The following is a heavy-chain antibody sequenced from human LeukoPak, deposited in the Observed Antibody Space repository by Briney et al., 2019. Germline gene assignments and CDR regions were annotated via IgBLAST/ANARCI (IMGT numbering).Heavy chain of an antibody. CDR3: ARDLIAAAGKVTYGMDD. J-gene: IGHJ6*02. CDR2: IIPIFGIA. V-gene: IGHV1-69*04. Sequence: SVEVSCKASGGTISSYAISWVRQAPGQGLEWMGRIIPIFGIANYAQKFQGRVTITADKSTSTAYMELSSLRSEDTAVYYCARDLIAAAGKVTYGMDDWGQGTTVTVSS. CDR1: GGTISSYA. D-gene: IGHD6-13*01.